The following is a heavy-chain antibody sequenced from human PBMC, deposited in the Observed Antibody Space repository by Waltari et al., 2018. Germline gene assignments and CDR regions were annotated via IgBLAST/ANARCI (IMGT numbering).Heavy chain of an antibody. CDR3: ARGGSDTAMSYGGDYYYGMDV. CDR1: GGTFSSYA. D-gene: IGHD5-18*01. Sequence: QVQLVQSGAEVKKPGSSVKVSCKASGGTFSSYAISWVRQAPGQGLEWMGRIIPSLGIANYAQKFQGRVTITADKSTSTAYMELSSLRSEDTAVYYCARGGSDTAMSYGGDYYYGMDVWGQGTTVTVSS. CDR2: IIPSLGIA. V-gene: IGHV1-69*09. J-gene: IGHJ6*02.